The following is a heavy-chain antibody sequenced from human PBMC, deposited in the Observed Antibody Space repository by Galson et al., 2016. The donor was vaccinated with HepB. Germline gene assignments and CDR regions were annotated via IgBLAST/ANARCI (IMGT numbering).Heavy chain of an antibody. Sequence: QSGAEVKKPGDSLKISCKGSGYSFASYWIAWVRQMPGKGLECMGIIYPDDSDTRYSPSFQGQVTISADKSISTAYLQWSSLKASATAMYYCSRQVVSFGEFTPWGQGTLVTVSS. V-gene: IGHV5-51*01. D-gene: IGHD3-10*01. J-gene: IGHJ5*02. CDR1: GYSFASYW. CDR3: SRQVVSFGEFTP. CDR2: IYPDDSDT.